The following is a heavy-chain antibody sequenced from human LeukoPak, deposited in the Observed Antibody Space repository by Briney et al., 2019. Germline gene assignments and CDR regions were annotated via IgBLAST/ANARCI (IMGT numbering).Heavy chain of an antibody. J-gene: IGHJ4*02. V-gene: IGHV1-69*13. Sequence: ASVKVSCKASGGTFSSYAISWVRQAPGQGLEWMGGIIPIFGTANYAQKFQGRVTITADESTSIVYMDLSSLRSEDTAVYYCAKAPRNSSTMLDYWGQGTLLTVSS. D-gene: IGHD6-13*01. CDR1: GGTFSSYA. CDR2: IIPIFGTA. CDR3: AKAPRNSSTMLDY.